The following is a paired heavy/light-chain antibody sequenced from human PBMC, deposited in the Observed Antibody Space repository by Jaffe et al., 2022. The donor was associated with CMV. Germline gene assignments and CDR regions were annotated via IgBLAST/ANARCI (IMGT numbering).Heavy chain of an antibody. Sequence: EVQLVESGGGLVQPGGSLRLSCAASGFTFSSYWMSWVRQAPGKGLEWVANIKQDGSEKYYVDSVKGRFTISRDNAKNSLYLQMNSLRAEDTAVYYCARYRGYISKYYDSRDDAFDIWGQGTMVTVSS. CDR1: GFTFSSYW. CDR3: ARYRGYISKYYDSRDDAFDI. V-gene: IGHV3-7*01. D-gene: IGHD3-22*01. CDR2: IKQDGSEK. J-gene: IGHJ3*02.
Light chain of an antibody. CDR2: KAS. CDR1: QSISSW. Sequence: DIQMTQSPSTLSASVGDRVTITCRASQSISSWLAWYQQKPGKAPKLLIYKASSLESGVPSRFSGSGSGTEFTLTISSLQPDDFATYYCQQYNSYSGFGQGTKVEIK. V-gene: IGKV1-5*03. J-gene: IGKJ1*01. CDR3: QQYNSYSG.